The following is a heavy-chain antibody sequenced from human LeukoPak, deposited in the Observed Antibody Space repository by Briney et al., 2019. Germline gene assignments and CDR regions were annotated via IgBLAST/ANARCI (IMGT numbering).Heavy chain of an antibody. CDR3: ARLIGYCSGGSCDNRIDY. V-gene: IGHV5-51*01. Sequence: GESLKISCKGSGYSFTSYWIGWVRQMPGKGLEWMGIIYPGDSDTRYSPSLQGQVTISADKSISTAYLQWSSLKASDTAMYYCARLIGYCSGGSCDNRIDYWGQGTLVTVSS. J-gene: IGHJ4*02. CDR2: IYPGDSDT. CDR1: GYSFTSYW. D-gene: IGHD2-15*01.